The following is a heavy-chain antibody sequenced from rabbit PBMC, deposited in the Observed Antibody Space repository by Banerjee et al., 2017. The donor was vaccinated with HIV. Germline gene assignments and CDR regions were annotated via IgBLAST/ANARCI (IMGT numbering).Heavy chain of an antibody. V-gene: IGHV1S45*01. CDR1: GFSFSSSYW. CDR2: IYSTNSGST. Sequence: QEQLEESGGDLVKPEGSLTLTCTASGFSFSSSYWICWVRQAPGKGLEWIACIYSTNSGSTYYATWAKGRFTISKTSSTTVTLQMTSLTAADTATYFCARAQVGDFNLWGPGTLVTVS. CDR3: ARAQVGDFNL. J-gene: IGHJ4*01.